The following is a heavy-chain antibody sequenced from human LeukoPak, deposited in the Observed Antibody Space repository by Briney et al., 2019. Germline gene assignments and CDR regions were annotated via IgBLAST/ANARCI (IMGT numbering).Heavy chain of an antibody. CDR2: KYYSGSA. D-gene: IGHD2-15*01. J-gene: IGHJ3*02. Sequence: LQTLSLTCNVSGVSVSDGRYYWTWIRQLPGKGLEWIGYKYYSGSAKYNPSLKSRLTISIDTSKNQFSLQLSSVTAADTATYYCATPYCSGISCPDIFNMWGQGTRVTVSS. V-gene: IGHV4-31*03. CDR3: ATPYCSGISCPDIFNM. CDR1: GVSVSDGRYY.